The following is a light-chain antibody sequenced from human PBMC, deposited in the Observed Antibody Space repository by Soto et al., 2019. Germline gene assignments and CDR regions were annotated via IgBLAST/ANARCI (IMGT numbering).Light chain of an antibody. CDR3: QQYGSSPPYT. CDR1: LSVSCSY. J-gene: IGKJ2*01. V-gene: IGKV3-20*01. CDR2: GAS. Sequence: EIVLTQSPGTLYLSPGERATLSCRASLSVSCSYFAWYQLKPGQAPRLLIFGASSKDTGIPDRFSGSGSGTDFTLTISRLEPEDFAKYYCQQYGSSPPYTFGQGTKLEIK.